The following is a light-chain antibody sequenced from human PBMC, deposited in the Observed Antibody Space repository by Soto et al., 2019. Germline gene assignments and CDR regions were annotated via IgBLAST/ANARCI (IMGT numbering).Light chain of an antibody. J-gene: IGKJ1*01. CDR1: QRIATSY. V-gene: IGKV3-20*01. Sequence: DIVLTQSPATLSLSPGERATLSCRASQRIATSYLGWYQQKPGQAPRLLIYGTSKRAADIPDRFSGSGSGTDFTLTISRLEAEDSAVYYCQQYGSTPRPFGQGTKLDI. CDR2: GTS. CDR3: QQYGSTPRP.